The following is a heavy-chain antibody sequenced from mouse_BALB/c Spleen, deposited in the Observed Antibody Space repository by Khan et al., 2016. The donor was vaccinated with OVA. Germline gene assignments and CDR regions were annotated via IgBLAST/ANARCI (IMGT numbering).Heavy chain of an antibody. CDR1: GYTFTTYW. Sequence: QVQLQQPGAELAKPGASVKMSCKASGYTFTTYWMHWVKQRPGQGLEWIGYINPTSGYTDYNEKFKDRATSSADKSSSTAYMQLSSLTSEDSAVYYSTRDRIDYWGQGTTLTVSS. J-gene: IGHJ2*01. CDR3: TRDRIDY. V-gene: IGHV1-7*01. CDR2: INPTSGYT.